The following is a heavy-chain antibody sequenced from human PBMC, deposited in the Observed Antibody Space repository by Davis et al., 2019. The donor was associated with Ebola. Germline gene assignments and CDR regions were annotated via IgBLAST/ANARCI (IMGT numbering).Heavy chain of an antibody. V-gene: IGHV1-46*01. CDR1: GYTFTSYY. CDR3: ARGIDSSGWTH. J-gene: IGHJ4*02. D-gene: IGHD6-19*01. CDR2: INPSGGST. Sequence: ASVKVSCKASGYTFTSYYMHWVRQAPGQGLEWMGIINPSGGSTSYAQKFQGRVTMTEDTSTDTAYMELSSLRSDDTAVYYCARGIDSSGWTHWGQGTLVTVSS.